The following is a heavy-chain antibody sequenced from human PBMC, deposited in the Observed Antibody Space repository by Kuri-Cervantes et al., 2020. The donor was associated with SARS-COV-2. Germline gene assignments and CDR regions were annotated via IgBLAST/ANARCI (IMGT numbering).Heavy chain of an antibody. Sequence: GESLKISCAASGFTFSSYSMNWVRQAPGKGLEWVSSISSSSSYIYYADSAKGRFTISRDNAKNSLYLQMNSLRAEDTAVYYCARNRGSGWPFFDYWGQGTLVTVSS. J-gene: IGHJ4*02. D-gene: IGHD6-19*01. CDR3: ARNRGSGWPFFDY. CDR1: GFTFSSYS. CDR2: ISSSSSYI. V-gene: IGHV3-21*01.